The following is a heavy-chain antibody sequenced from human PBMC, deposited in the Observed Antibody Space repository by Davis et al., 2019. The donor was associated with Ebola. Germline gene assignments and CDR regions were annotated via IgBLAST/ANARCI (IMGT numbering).Heavy chain of an antibody. D-gene: IGHD3-3*01. CDR2: INHSGST. J-gene: IGHJ6*02. V-gene: IGHV4-34*01. Sequence: MPLETLSLTCAVYGGSFSGYYWSWIRQPPGKGLEWIGEINHSGSTNYNPSLKSRVTISVDTSKNQFSLKLSSVTAADTAVYYCARSTRYYDFWSGELGGMDVWGQGTTVTVSS. CDR1: GGSFSGYY. CDR3: ARSTRYYDFWSGELGGMDV.